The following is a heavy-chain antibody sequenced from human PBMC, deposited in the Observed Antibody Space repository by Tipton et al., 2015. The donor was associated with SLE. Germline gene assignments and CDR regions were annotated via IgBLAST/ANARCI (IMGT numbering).Heavy chain of an antibody. CDR2: ISSSGSTI. CDR1: GFTFSDYY. J-gene: IGHJ3*02. V-gene: IGHV3-11*04. D-gene: IGHD4-17*01. CDR3: ARDRTVSKRDAFDI. Sequence: SLRLSCAASGFTFSDYYMSWIRQAPGKGLEWVSYISSSGSTIYYADSVKGRFTVSRDNAKNSLYLQMNSLRAEDTAVYYCARDRTVSKRDAFDIWGQGTMVTVSS.